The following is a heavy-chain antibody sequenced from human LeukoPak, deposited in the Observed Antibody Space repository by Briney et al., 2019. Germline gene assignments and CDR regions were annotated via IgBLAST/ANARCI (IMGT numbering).Heavy chain of an antibody. Sequence: SETLSLTCSVSGGSISRYYWSWIRQPPGKGLEWIGYIYYSGSTYYNPSLKSRVTISVDTSKNQFSLKLSSVTAADTAVYYCARDPNGSGSYYSYFDYWGQGTLVTVSS. CDR3: ARDPNGSGSYYSYFDY. CDR1: GGSISRYY. V-gene: IGHV4-59*12. J-gene: IGHJ4*02. CDR2: IYYSGST. D-gene: IGHD3-10*01.